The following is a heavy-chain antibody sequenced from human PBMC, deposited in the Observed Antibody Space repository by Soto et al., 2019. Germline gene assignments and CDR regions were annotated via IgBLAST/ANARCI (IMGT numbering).Heavy chain of an antibody. CDR3: ARSLFMVAPDNEPFDY. Sequence: VQLLESGGSTVQPGGSLTLSCAASGFPFSSYAMSWVRQPPEKGLEGVAGISGGGNDRYYADFVQGRFTFSRDNSSNILYLQMNSLRAEDTAMYYCARSLFMVAPDNEPFDYWGQGTLVTVSS. J-gene: IGHJ4*02. D-gene: IGHD5-12*01. CDR2: ISGGGNDR. V-gene: IGHV3-23*01. CDR1: GFPFSSYA.